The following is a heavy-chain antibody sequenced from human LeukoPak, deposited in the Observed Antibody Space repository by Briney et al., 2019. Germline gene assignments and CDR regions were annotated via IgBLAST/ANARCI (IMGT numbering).Heavy chain of an antibody. D-gene: IGHD5-12*01. Sequence: PSETLSLTCAVYGGSFSGYYWSWIRQPPGKGLEWIGEINHSGSTNYNPSLKSRVTISVDTSKNQFSLKLSSVTAADTAVYYCARLNRYSGYDYWGQGTLVTVSS. CDR1: GGSFSGYY. V-gene: IGHV4-34*01. J-gene: IGHJ4*02. CDR3: ARLNRYSGYDY. CDR2: INHSGST.